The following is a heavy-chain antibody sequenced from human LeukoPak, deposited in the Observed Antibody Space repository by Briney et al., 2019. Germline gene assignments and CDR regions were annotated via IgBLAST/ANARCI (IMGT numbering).Heavy chain of an antibody. J-gene: IGHJ4*02. CDR3: GRGDGGDY. CDR1: GFTFADFG. V-gene: IGHV3-20*04. D-gene: IGHD4-23*01. CDR2: IHWKTNAV. Sequence: GGSLRLSCAASGFTFADFGMSWVRQAPGKGLEWVSGIHWKTNAVGYAESVRGRFTISRGNAKNSLYLEMNSLRAEDTAFYFCGRGDGGDYWGQGTLVTVSS.